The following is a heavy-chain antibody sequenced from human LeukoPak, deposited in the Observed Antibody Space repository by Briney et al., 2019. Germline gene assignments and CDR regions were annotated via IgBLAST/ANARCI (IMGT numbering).Heavy chain of an antibody. V-gene: IGHV4-39*01. CDR1: GDSISSGSYS. D-gene: IGHD6-19*01. CDR2: THYSGST. Sequence: PSETLSLTCTVSGDSISSGSYSWGWIRQPPGKGLEWIGITHYSGSTYYNPSLNSRVTISADTPKNPFSLKLSYVTAADTAVYYCASPLANGWYSWFDPWGQGTLVTVSS. J-gene: IGHJ5*02. CDR3: ASPLANGWYSWFDP.